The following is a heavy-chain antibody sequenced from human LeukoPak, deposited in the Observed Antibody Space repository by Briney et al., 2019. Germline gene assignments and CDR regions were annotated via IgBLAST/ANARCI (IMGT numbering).Heavy chain of an antibody. CDR1: GGSINSYY. CDR2: IYYSGST. J-gene: IGHJ5*02. D-gene: IGHD6-19*01. Sequence: SETLSLTCTVSGGSINSYYWSWIRQPPGKGLEYIGYIYYSGSTNYNPSLKSRVTISVDTSKNQFSLKLSSVTAADTAVYYCARHSSGWYSPWGQGTLVTVSS. V-gene: IGHV4-59*08. CDR3: ARHSSGWYSP.